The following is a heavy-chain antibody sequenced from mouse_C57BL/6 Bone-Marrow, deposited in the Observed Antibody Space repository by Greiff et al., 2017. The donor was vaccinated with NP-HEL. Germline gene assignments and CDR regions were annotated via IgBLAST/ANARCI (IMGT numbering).Heavy chain of an antibody. Sequence: QVQLQQPGAELVKPGASVKLSCKASGYTFTSYWMHWVKQRPGQGLEWIGMIHPNSGSTNYNEKFKSKATLTVDKSSNTAYMQLSSLTSEDSAVYYCARLQLRLRSYYFDYWDRGTAPTVSS. J-gene: IGHJ2*01. V-gene: IGHV1-64*01. CDR2: IHPNSGST. CDR3: ARLQLRLRSYYFDY. CDR1: GYTFTSYW. D-gene: IGHD3-2*02.